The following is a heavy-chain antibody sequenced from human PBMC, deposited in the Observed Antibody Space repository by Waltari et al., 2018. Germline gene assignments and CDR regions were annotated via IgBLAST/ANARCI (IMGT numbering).Heavy chain of an antibody. J-gene: IGHJ4*02. CDR2: IKQDGSEK. D-gene: IGHD3-10*01. CDR1: GFTFSVYW. CDR3: ARDRFDGSGFSDY. Sequence: EVQLVESGGGLVQPGGSLRLSCAASGFTFSVYWMSWVRQAPGKGLEWVANIKQDGSEKYYVDSVKGRFTISRDNAKNSLYLQMNSLRAEDTAVYYCARDRFDGSGFSDYWGQGTLVTVSS. V-gene: IGHV3-7*01.